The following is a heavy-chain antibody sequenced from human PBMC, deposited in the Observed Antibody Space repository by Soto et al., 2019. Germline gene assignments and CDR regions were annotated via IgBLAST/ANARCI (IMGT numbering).Heavy chain of an antibody. CDR3: SSRYAPSYRSVNKRFDR. V-gene: IGHV4-39*01. CDR2: INHSGSP. Sequence: SETLSLTCNVSTGSIFSHSYYWTCIRQPPGKGLEWIGTINHSGSPYHNPSLKSRVTISVDSSKNQFSLTLTSVTVADTAVYYCSSRYAPSYRSVNKRFDRRGQGTLVTGS. J-gene: IGHJ4*02. D-gene: IGHD6-19*01. CDR1: TGSIFSHSYY.